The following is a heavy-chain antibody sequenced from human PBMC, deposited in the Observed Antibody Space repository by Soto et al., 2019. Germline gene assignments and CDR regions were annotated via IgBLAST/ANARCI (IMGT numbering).Heavy chain of an antibody. D-gene: IGHD6-13*01. CDR2: VYYTGTT. Sequence: QVQLQESGPGLLKPSETLSLTCTVSGGSISSYFYIWVRQPPGKGLEWIGSVYYTGTTDYNPSLKSRVTLSVDTSKTQFSLNLRSVTAADAAVYYCARDLAAVPRAFDYWGRGTLVTASS. CDR1: GGSISSYF. V-gene: IGHV4-59*01. J-gene: IGHJ4*02. CDR3: ARDLAAVPRAFDY.